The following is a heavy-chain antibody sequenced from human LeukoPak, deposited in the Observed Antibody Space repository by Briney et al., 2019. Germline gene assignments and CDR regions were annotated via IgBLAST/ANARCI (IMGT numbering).Heavy chain of an antibody. CDR3: AREEGSGYDSHFDY. D-gene: IGHD5-12*01. Sequence: SETLSLTCTVSGGSISSYYWSWIRQPPGKGLEWIGYIYYSGSTNYNPSLKSRVTISVDTSKNQFSLKLSSVTAADTAVYYCAREEGSGYDSHFDYWGQGTLVTVSS. CDR2: IYYSGST. J-gene: IGHJ4*02. V-gene: IGHV4-59*01. CDR1: GGSISSYY.